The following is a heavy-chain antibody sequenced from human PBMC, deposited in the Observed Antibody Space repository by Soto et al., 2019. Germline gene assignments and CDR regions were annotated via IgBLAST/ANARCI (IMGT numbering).Heavy chain of an antibody. CDR2: IYYSGST. CDR1: SGSINIGGYY. J-gene: IGHJ4*02. CDR3: ARGPPGYCSGGSCYFEAREYYFGY. Sequence: SDTLSLSCTVSSGSINIGGYYWRWIRQHPGKGLEWIGYIYYSGSTYYNPSLKSRVTISVDTSKNQFSLKLSSVTAADTAVYYCARGPPGYCSGGSCYFEAREYYFGYWGQGTLVTVSS. V-gene: IGHV4-31*03. D-gene: IGHD2-15*01.